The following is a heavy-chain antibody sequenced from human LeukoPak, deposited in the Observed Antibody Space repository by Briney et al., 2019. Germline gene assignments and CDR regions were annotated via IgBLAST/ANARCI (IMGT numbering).Heavy chain of an antibody. CDR2: IYYSGST. Sequence: PSETLSLTCTVSGGSISSGGYYWSWIRQHPGKGPEWIGYIYYSGSTYYNPSLKSRVTISVDTSKNQFSLKLSSVTAADTAVYYCARAPGLGSYYYYMDVWGKGTTVTVSS. V-gene: IGHV4-31*03. J-gene: IGHJ6*03. D-gene: IGHD3-10*01. CDR3: ARAPGLGSYYYYMDV. CDR1: GGSISSGGYY.